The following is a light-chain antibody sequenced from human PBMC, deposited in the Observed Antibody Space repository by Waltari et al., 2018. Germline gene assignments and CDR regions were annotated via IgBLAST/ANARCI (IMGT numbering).Light chain of an antibody. J-gene: IGLJ1*01. CDR1: SSDLGAFKS. V-gene: IGLV2-14*03. CDR3: TAHGPGSATI. CDR2: NVS. Sequence: QSAVIQPVSVSGSPGQAITLSCAGSSSDLGAFKSVSWYQQPPGDAPKVIIYNVSERPSGVSNRFSGSKSGNTASLTISGLQTEDEADYYCTAHGPGSATIFGTGTRVSVL.